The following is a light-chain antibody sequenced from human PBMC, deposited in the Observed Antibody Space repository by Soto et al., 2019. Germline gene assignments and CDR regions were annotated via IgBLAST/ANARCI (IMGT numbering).Light chain of an antibody. CDR3: QTWDTGIRV. CDR1: SGHSSYA. J-gene: IGLJ3*02. V-gene: IGLV4-69*01. Sequence: QLVLTQSPSASASLGASVNLTCTLSSGHSSYAIAWHQQQPEKGPRYLMKLNNDGSHSKGDGIPDRFSGSSSGAERYLTISSLQSEDEADYYCQTWDTGIRVFGGGTKLTVL. CDR2: LNNDGSH.